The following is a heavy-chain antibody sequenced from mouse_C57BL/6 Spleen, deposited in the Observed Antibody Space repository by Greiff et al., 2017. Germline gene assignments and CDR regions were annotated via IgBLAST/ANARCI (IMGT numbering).Heavy chain of an antibody. D-gene: IGHD1-1*02. V-gene: IGHV1-39*01. CDR2: INPNDGTT. CDR1: GYSFTDYN. Sequence: EVHLVESGPELVKPGASVKISCKASGYSFTDYNMNWVKQSPGKSLEWIGVINPNDGTTSYNQKFKGKATLTVDKSSSTAYMQLNSLTSEDSAVYVCASWCRYALDYWGQGTTVTVSS. J-gene: IGHJ4*01. CDR3: ASWCRYALDY.